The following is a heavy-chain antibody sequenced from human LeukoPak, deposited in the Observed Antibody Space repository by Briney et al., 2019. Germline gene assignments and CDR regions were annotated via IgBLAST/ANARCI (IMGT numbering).Heavy chain of an antibody. J-gene: IGHJ4*02. V-gene: IGHV4-39*01. CDR1: GGSISSSFYY. D-gene: IGHD2-21*02. CDR2: IFYSGST. Sequence: SETLSLTCTVSGGSISSSFYYWGWIRQSPGKGLEWIGNIFYSGSTYYNPSLKSRVTISVDTSKNQFSLKLSSVTAADTAVYYCARTYCGGDCYPNFDYWGQGTLVTVSS. CDR3: ARTYCGGDCYPNFDY.